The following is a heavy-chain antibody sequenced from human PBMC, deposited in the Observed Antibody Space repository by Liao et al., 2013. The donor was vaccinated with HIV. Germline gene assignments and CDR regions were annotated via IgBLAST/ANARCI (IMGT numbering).Heavy chain of an antibody. J-gene: IGHJ4*02. Sequence: QVQLKQWGAGLLKPSETLSLTCAVYGGSFSGYYWSWIRQPPGKGLEWIGEINHSGSTNYNPSLKSRVTISVDTSKNQFSLKLSSVTAADTAVYYCARRPVSLPGYSSGWTFDYWGQGTLGHRLL. D-gene: IGHD6-19*01. CDR3: ARRPVSLPGYSSGWTFDY. V-gene: IGHV4-34*01. CDR1: GGSFSGYY. CDR2: INHSGST.